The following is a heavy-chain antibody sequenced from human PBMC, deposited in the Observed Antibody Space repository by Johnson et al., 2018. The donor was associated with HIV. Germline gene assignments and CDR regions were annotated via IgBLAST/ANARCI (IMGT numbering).Heavy chain of an antibody. CDR1: GFTFSNYG. J-gene: IGHJ3*02. Sequence: QVQLVESGGGVVQPGGSLRLSCAASGFTFSNYGMHWVRQAPGKGLEWVAVISYDGSNKYYADSVKGRFTISRDNSKNTLYLQMNSLRAEDTAVYYCARDGYYYDSSGYYDHDGFDIWGQGTMVTVSS. V-gene: IGHV3-30*19. CDR2: ISYDGSNK. CDR3: ARDGYYYDSSGYYDHDGFDI. D-gene: IGHD3-22*01.